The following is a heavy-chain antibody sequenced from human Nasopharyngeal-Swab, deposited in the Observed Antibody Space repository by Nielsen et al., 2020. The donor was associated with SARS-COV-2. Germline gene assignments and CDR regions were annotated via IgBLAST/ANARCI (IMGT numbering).Heavy chain of an antibody. Sequence: SVNVSCKASVGSFSSYAISRVRQDPAHGLEWMGGIIPIFGTANYAQKFQGRVTITADESTSKAYMELSSLRSEDTAVYYCARGGSSGWLYFYDGMDVWGQGTTVTVSS. CDR1: VGSFSSYA. J-gene: IGHJ6*02. D-gene: IGHD6-19*01. V-gene: IGHV1-69*13. CDR2: IIPIFGTA. CDR3: ARGGSSGWLYFYDGMDV.